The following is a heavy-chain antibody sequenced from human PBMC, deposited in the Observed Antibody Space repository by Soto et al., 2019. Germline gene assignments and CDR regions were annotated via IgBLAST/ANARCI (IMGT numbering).Heavy chain of an antibody. CDR1: GGSISSSNW. V-gene: IGHV4-4*02. J-gene: IGHJ4*02. CDR2: IYHSGST. D-gene: IGHD6-13*01. CDR3: ASSYSSSWGLHFDY. Sequence: SETLSLTCAVSGGSISSSNWWSWVRQPPGKGLEWIGEIYHSGSTNYNPSLKSRVTISVDKSKNQFFLKLSSVTAADTAVYYCASSYSSSWGLHFDYWGQGTLVTVSS.